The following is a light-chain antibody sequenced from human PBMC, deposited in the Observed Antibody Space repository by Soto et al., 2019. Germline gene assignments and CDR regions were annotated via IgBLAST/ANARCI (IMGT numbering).Light chain of an antibody. CDR2: DAS. J-gene: IGKJ4*01. CDR3: QQRTSWPLLT. Sequence: DIAWTQSPAPLSLSPGERASLSCRASQSVTNSLAWYQQKPGQPPRLLIYDASTRTTGIPAMFSGSGSVTDFTVTISSLEPEDVVVYYCQQRTSWPLLTGGGGTKVEIQ. V-gene: IGKV3-11*01. CDR1: QSVTNS.